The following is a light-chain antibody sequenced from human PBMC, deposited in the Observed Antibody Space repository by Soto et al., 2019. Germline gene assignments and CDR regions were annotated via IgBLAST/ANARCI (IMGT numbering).Light chain of an antibody. V-gene: IGKV3-11*01. Sequence: EIVLTQSPATLSSSPGERATLTCRASHNVSNPLFWYQQKPGKAPRLLIYDSFSRATGIPARFSGSGSGTDFTLTISSLEPEDFAVYYCQQRNRWPLTFGHGTKVDIK. CDR2: DSF. CDR1: HNVSNP. J-gene: IGKJ3*01. CDR3: QQRNRWPLT.